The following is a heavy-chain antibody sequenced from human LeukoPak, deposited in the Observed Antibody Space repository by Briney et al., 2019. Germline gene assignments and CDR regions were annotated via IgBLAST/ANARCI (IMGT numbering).Heavy chain of an antibody. CDR2: VHYSGIT. J-gene: IGHJ4*02. D-gene: IGHD3-10*01. CDR1: GITPFH. Sequence: SETLSLTCSVSGITPFHWSWIRQPPGKGLEWIGYVHYSGITKYNPSVKSRVTISLDTSSSQFSLKLSSVTAADTAVYYCASSGNYYFTLDYWGQGTLVTVSS. CDR3: ASSGNYYFTLDY. V-gene: IGHV4-59*08.